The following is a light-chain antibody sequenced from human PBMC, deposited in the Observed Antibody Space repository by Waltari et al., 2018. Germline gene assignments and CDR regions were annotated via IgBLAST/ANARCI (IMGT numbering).Light chain of an antibody. J-gene: IGKJ1*01. CDR3: QQYYGTPPRT. CDR1: QSVLYNSDNKNY. V-gene: IGKV4-1*01. CDR2: WAS. Sequence: DIVMTQSPDSLAVSLGERATINCKSSQSVLYNSDNKNYLAWYQQKPGRPPKRLIYWASTRESGVPDRFSGSGSGTDFTLTITSLQAEDVAVYYCQQYYGTPPRTFGQGTKVEIK.